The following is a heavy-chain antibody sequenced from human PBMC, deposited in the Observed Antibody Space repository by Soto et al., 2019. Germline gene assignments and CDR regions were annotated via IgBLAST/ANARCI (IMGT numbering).Heavy chain of an antibody. CDR2: IDPSDSYT. V-gene: IGHV5-10-1*01. D-gene: IGHD6-13*01. CDR3: ARETAAGTFWSYGY. CDR1: GFTFTSYW. Sequence: LGESLKISCKGSGFTFTSYWISWVRQMPGKGLEWMGRIDPSDSYTNYSPSFQGHVTISADKSISTAYLQWSSLKASDTAMYYCARETAAGTFWSYGYWGQGTLVTVSS. J-gene: IGHJ4*02.